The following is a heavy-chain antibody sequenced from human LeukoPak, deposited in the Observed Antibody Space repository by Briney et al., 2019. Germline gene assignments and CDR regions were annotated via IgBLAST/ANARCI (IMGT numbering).Heavy chain of an antibody. CDR3: ARGPPTDY. Sequence: PGGSLRLSCAASGFTFSLFGMTWVRQAPGKGLEWISYISSSRRTINYADSVKGRFAISRDNAKNSLYLQMNNLRAEDTAVYYCARGPPTDYWGQGTLVTVSS. V-gene: IGHV3-48*04. J-gene: IGHJ4*02. CDR2: ISSSRRTI. CDR1: GFTFSLFG. D-gene: IGHD4-17*01.